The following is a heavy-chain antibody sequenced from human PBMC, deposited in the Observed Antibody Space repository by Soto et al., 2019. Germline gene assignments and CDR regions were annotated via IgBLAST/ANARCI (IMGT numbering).Heavy chain of an antibody. J-gene: IGHJ6*02. CDR1: GYTFTSYG. CDR3: ARGGEGSRDYYYYGMDV. V-gene: IGHV1-2*04. Sequence: ASVKVSCKASGYTFTSYGIHWVRQAPVQGLEWMGWINPNSGGTNYAQKFQGWVTMTRDTSISTAYMELSRLRSDDTAVYYCARGGEGSRDYYYYGMDVWGQGTTVTVSS. D-gene: IGHD3-16*01. CDR2: INPNSGGT.